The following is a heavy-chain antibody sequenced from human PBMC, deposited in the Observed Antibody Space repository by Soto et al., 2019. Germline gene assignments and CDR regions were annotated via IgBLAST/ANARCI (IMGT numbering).Heavy chain of an antibody. CDR2: INHSGST. J-gene: IGHJ5*02. CDR1: GGSFSGYY. V-gene: IGHV4-34*01. D-gene: IGHD3-10*01. Sequence: SETLSLTCAVYGGSFSGYYWSWIRQPPGKGLEWIGEINHSGSTNYNPSLKSRVTISVDTSKNQFSLKLSSVTAADTAVYYCARSATMVRGRNWFDPWGQGTLVT. CDR3: ARSATMVRGRNWFDP.